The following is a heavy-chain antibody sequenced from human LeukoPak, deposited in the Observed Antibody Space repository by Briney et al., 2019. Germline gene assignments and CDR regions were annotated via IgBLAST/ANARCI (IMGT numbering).Heavy chain of an antibody. J-gene: IGHJ3*02. CDR3: ARNHYYDSSGPGGLDAFDI. D-gene: IGHD3-22*01. V-gene: IGHV3-33*01. CDR1: GFTFSSYG. CDR2: IWYDGSNK. Sequence: GGSLRLSCAASGFTFSSYGMHWVRRAPGKGLEWVAVIWYDGSNKYYADSVKGRFTISRDNSKNTLYLQMNSPRAEDTAVYYCARNHYYDSSGPGGLDAFDIWGQGTMVTVSS.